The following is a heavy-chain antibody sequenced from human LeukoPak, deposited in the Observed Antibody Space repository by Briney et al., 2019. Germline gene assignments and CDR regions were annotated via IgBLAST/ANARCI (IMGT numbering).Heavy chain of an antibody. D-gene: IGHD3-16*01. V-gene: IGHV3-23*01. Sequence: GGSLRLSCAASGFTFSDYYMSWIRQAPGKGLEWVSAISGSGGSTYYADSVKGRFTISRDNSKNTLYLQMNSLRAEDTAEYYCAKAKIPQRSYSQVLYWGQGTLVTVSS. CDR3: AKAKIPQRSYSQVLY. CDR1: GFTFSDYY. CDR2: ISGSGGST. J-gene: IGHJ4*02.